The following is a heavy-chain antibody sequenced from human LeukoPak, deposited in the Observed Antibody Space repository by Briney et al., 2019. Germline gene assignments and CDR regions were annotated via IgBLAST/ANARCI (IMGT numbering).Heavy chain of an antibody. V-gene: IGHV3-23*01. CDR1: GFFFSNYD. CDR2: IRSSGGST. CDR3: ARGVTATTDF. D-gene: IGHD4-17*01. Sequence: PGGSLRLSCVASGFFFSNYDMNWVRQAPGKGVEWVSGIRSSGGSTFYADSVKGRFTISRENSKNTVYLQMNSLRGEDTAIYYCARGVTATTDFWGQGTLVTVSS. J-gene: IGHJ4*02.